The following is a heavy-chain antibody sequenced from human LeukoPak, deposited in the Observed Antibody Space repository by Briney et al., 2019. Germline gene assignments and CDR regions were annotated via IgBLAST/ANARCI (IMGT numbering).Heavy chain of an antibody. CDR3: ARGGTLEYFHY. J-gene: IGHJ1*01. CDR1: GFTFSGYA. Sequence: GGSLRLSCAASGFTFSGYAMHWVRQAPGKGLEWVSYISSSGSTIYYADSVKGRFTISRDNAKNSLYLQMNSLRADDTAVYYCARGGTLEYFHYWDRGTLVSVSS. CDR2: ISSSGSTI. V-gene: IGHV3-48*03.